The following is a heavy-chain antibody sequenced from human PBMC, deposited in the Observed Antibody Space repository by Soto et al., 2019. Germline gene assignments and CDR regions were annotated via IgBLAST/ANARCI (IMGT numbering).Heavy chain of an antibody. CDR2: ISSSSSYI. Sequence: GGSLRLSCAASGFTFSSYSMNWVRQAPGKGLEWVSSISSSSSYIYYADSVKGRFTISRDNAKNSLYLQMNSLRAEDTAVYYCAREAAAGTFRFDPWGQGTLVTV. D-gene: IGHD6-13*01. CDR3: AREAAAGTFRFDP. V-gene: IGHV3-21*01. J-gene: IGHJ5*02. CDR1: GFTFSSYS.